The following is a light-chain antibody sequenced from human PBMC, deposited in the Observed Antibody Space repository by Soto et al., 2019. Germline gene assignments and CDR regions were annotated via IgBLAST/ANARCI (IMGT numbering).Light chain of an antibody. CDR1: QGIRDD. J-gene: IGKJ1*01. V-gene: IGKV1-6*01. CDR2: AAS. Sequence: AIQMTQSPSSLSASVGDRVTITCRASQGIRDDLGWYQQKPGKAPKLLMYAASTLQSGVPSRFSGSGSGTDLTLTTSSLQPEDFATYYCQQDYSYPLTFGQGTKAEIK. CDR3: QQDYSYPLT.